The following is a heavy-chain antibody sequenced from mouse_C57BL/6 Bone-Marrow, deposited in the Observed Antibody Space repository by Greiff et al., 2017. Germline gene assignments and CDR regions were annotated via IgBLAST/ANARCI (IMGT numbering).Heavy chain of an antibody. Sequence: EVKLMESGGGLVKPGGSLKLSCAASGFTFSDYGMHWVRQAPEKGLEWVAYISSGSSTIYYADTVNGRFTISRDNAKNTLVLQRTSLRSEDTSMYYCAKDGMDDWGQGTSVTVSS. CDR3: AKDGMDD. CDR1: GFTFSDYG. V-gene: IGHV5-17*01. J-gene: IGHJ4*01. CDR2: ISSGSSTI.